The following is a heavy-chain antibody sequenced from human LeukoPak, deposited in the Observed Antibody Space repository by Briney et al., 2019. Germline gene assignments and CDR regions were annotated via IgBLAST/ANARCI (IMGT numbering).Heavy chain of an antibody. D-gene: IGHD3-3*01. CDR3: AKGYDFWSGYYGDYYMDV. CDR2: MYSGGST. Sequence: GGSLRLSCAASGFTVSRNYMSGVGQAAGKGGEGVSGMYSGGSTYYADSVKGGLTISRDNSKNTLYLQLNSLRAEDTAVYYCAKGYDFWSGYYGDYYMDVWGKGTTVTVSS. CDR1: GFTVSRNY. J-gene: IGHJ6*03. V-gene: IGHV3-53*01.